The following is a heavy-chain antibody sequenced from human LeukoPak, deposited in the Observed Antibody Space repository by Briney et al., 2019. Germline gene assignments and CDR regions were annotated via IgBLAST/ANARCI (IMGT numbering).Heavy chain of an antibody. CDR3: ARRYYDILTGYYKYYFDY. J-gene: IGHJ4*02. D-gene: IGHD3-9*01. CDR1: GYTFTGYY. V-gene: IGHV1-2*02. Sequence: ASVKVSCKASGYTFTGYYMHWVRQAPGQGLEWMGWINPNSGGTNYAQKFQGRVTMTRDTSISTAYMELSRLRSDDTAVYSCARRYYDILTGYYKYYFDYWGQGTLVTVSS. CDR2: INPNSGGT.